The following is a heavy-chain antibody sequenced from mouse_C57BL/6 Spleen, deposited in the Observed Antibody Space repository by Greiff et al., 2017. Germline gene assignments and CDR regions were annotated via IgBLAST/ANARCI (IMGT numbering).Heavy chain of an antibody. CDR1: GYTFTGYW. Sequence: QVQLKQSGAELMKPGASVKLSCKATGYTFTGYWIEWVKQRPGHGLEWIGEILPGSGSTNYNEKFKGKATFTADTSSNTAYMQLSSLTTEDSAIYYCANYYGSSYAGEFAYWGQGTLVTVSA. CDR2: ILPGSGST. J-gene: IGHJ3*01. D-gene: IGHD1-1*01. CDR3: ANYYGSSYAGEFAY. V-gene: IGHV1-9*01.